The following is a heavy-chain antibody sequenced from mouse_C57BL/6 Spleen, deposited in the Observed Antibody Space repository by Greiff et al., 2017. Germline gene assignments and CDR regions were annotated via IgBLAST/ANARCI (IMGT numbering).Heavy chain of an antibody. Sequence: EVKLQESGPELVKPGASVKISCKASGYSFTGYYMNWVKQSPEKSLEWIGNINPSNGGTNYNETFKSKATLTVDKSSSTAYMQLSSLTSEDSAVYYCARWLKGNYYAMDYWGQGTSVTVSS. D-gene: IGHD2-2*01. V-gene: IGHV1-42*01. J-gene: IGHJ4*01. CDR1: GYSFTGYY. CDR3: ARWLKGNYYAMDY. CDR2: INPSNGGT.